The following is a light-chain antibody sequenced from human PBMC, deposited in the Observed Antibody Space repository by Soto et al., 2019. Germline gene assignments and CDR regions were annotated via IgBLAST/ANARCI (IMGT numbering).Light chain of an antibody. J-gene: IGKJ1*01. V-gene: IGKV1-5*01. CDR2: GAS. Sequence: DIQMTQSPSTLSASVGDRVTITCRASESMSNCLAWYQQKPGNAPKPLISGASSLQSGVPSRFSGIATVTEVNITISSLQPDNIAPYLCPECHRSLTFGQGTKLEIK. CDR1: ESMSNC. CDR3: PECHRSLT.